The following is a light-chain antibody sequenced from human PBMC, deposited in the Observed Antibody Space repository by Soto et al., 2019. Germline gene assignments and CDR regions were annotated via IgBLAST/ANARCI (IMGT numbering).Light chain of an antibody. CDR1: SNDVGRYNL. CDR3: CAYAGSGAAV. J-gene: IGLJ3*02. CDR2: EAT. V-gene: IGLV2-23*01. Sequence: QSALTQPASVSGSPEQSITISCTGTSNDVGRYNLVSWYQQHPGKAPKVMIYEATKRPSGVSNRFSGSKSGNTASLTISGLQAEDEADYYCCAYAGSGAAVFGGGTKVTVL.